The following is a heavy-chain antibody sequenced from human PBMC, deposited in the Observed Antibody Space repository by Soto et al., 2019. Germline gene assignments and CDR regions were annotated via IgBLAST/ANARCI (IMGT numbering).Heavy chain of an antibody. CDR2: IIPLLDIA. V-gene: IGHV1-69*02. CDR1: GGTFSTST. Sequence: QVQLVQSGAEVKKPGSSVKVSCKSSGGTFSTSTISWVRQAPGQGLEWMGRIIPLLDIANYAQKSQGRATITADKPTTTAFLDLSSLRSEDTAVYYCASWPSYGSGSPLDSWGQGTLVTVSS. J-gene: IGHJ4*02. D-gene: IGHD3-10*01. CDR3: ASWPSYGSGSPLDS.